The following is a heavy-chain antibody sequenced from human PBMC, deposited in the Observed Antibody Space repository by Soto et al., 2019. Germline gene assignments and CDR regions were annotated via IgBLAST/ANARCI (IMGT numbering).Heavy chain of an antibody. V-gene: IGHV1-46*03. J-gene: IGHJ3*02. CDR1: GYTFTSYY. Sequence: AAVKVSCKASGYTFTSYYMHWVRQAPGQGLEWMGIINPSGGSTSYAQKFQGRVTMTRDTSTSTVYMELSSLRSEDTAVYYCARDQDCSSTSCPDAFDIWGQGTMVTVSS. D-gene: IGHD2-2*01. CDR2: INPSGGST. CDR3: ARDQDCSSTSCPDAFDI.